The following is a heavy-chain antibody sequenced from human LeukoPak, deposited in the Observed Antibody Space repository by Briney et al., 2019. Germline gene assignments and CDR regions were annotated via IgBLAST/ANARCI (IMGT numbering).Heavy chain of an antibody. CDR1: GYTFTGYY. V-gene: IGHV1-2*02. J-gene: IGHJ4*02. D-gene: IGHD3-22*01. Sequence: ASVKVSCKASGYTFTGYYMHWVRQAPGQGLEWMGWINPNSGGTNYAQKFQGRVTMTRDTSISTAYMELSRLRSDDTAVYYRARHQSAYYYDSSGYYFDYWGQGTLVTVSS. CDR3: ARHQSAYYYDSSGYYFDY. CDR2: INPNSGGT.